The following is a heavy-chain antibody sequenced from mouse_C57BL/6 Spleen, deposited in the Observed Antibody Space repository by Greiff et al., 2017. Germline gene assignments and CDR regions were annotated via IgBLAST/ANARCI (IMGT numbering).Heavy chain of an antibody. CDR2: IWSGGST. J-gene: IGHJ1*03. CDR3: ARSLLLRSYWYFDV. V-gene: IGHV2-2*01. CDR1: GFSLTSYG. D-gene: IGHD1-1*01. Sequence: QVQLKESGPGLVQPSQSLSITCTVSGFSLTSYGVHWVRQSPGKGLEWLGVIWSGGSTDYNAAFISRLSISKDNSKSQVFFKMNSLQADDTAIYYCARSLLLRSYWYFDVWGTGTTVTVSS.